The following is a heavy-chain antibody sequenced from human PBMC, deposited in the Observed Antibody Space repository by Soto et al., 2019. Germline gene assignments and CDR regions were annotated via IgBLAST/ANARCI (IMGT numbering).Heavy chain of an antibody. J-gene: IGHJ4*02. CDR3: ARDPYYTTVTAHFDY. V-gene: IGHV1-69*13. D-gene: IGHD4-17*01. Sequence: GASVKVSCKASGGTFSSYAISWVRQAPGQGPEWMGGIIPIFGTANYAQKFQGRVTITADESTSTAYMELRSLRSDDTAVYYCARDPYYTTVTAHFDYWGQGTLVTVSS. CDR2: IIPIFGTA. CDR1: GGTFSSYA.